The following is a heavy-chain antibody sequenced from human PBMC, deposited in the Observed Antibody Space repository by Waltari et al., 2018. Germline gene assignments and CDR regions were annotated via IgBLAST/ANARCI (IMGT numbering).Heavy chain of an antibody. J-gene: IGHJ6*02. CDR3: ARVPPYYDFWSGSYWYFDL. V-gene: IGHV3-48*03. D-gene: IGHD3-3*01. CDR2: ISSSGSTI. CDR1: GFTFSSYE. Sequence: EVQLVESGGGLVQPGGSLRLSCAASGFTFSSYEMNWVRQAPGQGREWVSYISSSGSTIYYADSVKGRFTISRDNAKNSLYLQMNSLRAEDTAVYYCARVPPYYDFWSGSYWYFDLWGQGTTVTVSS.